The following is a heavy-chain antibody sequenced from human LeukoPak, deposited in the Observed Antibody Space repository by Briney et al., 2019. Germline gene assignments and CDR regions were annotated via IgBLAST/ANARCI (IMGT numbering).Heavy chain of an antibody. CDR2: ILGSGGST. V-gene: IGHV3-23*01. Sequence: GGSLRLSCAASGFTFSNYAMSWVRQAPGKGLEWVSAILGSGGSTYYADSVKGRFTVSRDNSKSTLYLQMNSLGAEDTALYYCAKWGDYDVLTGYYVPDYWGQGTLVTVSS. D-gene: IGHD3-9*01. J-gene: IGHJ4*02. CDR1: GFTFSNYA. CDR3: AKWGDYDVLTGYYVPDY.